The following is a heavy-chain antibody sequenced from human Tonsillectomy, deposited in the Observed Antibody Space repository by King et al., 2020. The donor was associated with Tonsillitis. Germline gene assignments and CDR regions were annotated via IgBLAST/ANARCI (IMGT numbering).Heavy chain of an antibody. Sequence: QLVQSGGGLVQPGGSLRLSCAASGFTFSNYWMHWVRQAPGKGLVWVSRVNSDESITDYADSVKGRFTISRDNAKNTLYLEMNSLRADDTAVYYCSRPGGVYCSSTTCYDYFDYWGQGTLVTVSS. D-gene: IGHD2-2*01. CDR2: VNSDESIT. CDR1: GFTFSNYW. CDR3: SRPGGVYCSSTTCYDYFDY. V-gene: IGHV3-74*02. J-gene: IGHJ4*02.